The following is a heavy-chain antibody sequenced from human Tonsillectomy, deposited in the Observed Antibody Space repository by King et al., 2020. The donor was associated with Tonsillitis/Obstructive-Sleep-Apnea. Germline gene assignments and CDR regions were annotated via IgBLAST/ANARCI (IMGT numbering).Heavy chain of an antibody. D-gene: IGHD1-26*01. CDR1: GFTFSNYG. Sequence: VQLVESGGGVVQPGRSLRLSCAASGFTFSNYGMHWVRQAPGKGLEWVGIIWFNRSNKYYADSVKGRFTISRDNSKSTLYLQMSSLRAEDTAVYYCARDASGSYGDGAFDIWGQGTMVTISS. CDR2: IWFNRSNK. CDR3: ARDASGSYGDGAFDI. V-gene: IGHV3-33*01. J-gene: IGHJ3*02.